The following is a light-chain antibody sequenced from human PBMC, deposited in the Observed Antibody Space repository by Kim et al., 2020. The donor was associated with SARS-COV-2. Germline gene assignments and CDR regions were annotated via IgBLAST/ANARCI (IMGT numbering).Light chain of an antibody. Sequence: VALVPTARMTCGGNNIGTTNVHWYQPRPGQAPVLVIYRDNNRPSGIPERFSGSKSGNMATLTISRAQAGDEADYYCQVWDSNSAFGGGTQLTVL. J-gene: IGLJ2*01. CDR1: NIGTTN. V-gene: IGLV3-9*01. CDR2: RDN. CDR3: QVWDSNSA.